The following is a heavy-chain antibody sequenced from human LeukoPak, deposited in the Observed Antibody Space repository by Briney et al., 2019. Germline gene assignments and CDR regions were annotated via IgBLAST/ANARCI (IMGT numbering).Heavy chain of an antibody. D-gene: IGHD6-19*01. Sequence: SVKVSCKASGGTFSSYAISWVRQAPGQGLEWMGGTIPIFGTANYAQKFQGRVTITADESTSTAYMELSSLRSEDTAVYYCARDLSSGWYYFDYWGQGTLVTVSS. V-gene: IGHV1-69*13. CDR2: TIPIFGTA. CDR1: GGTFSSYA. J-gene: IGHJ4*02. CDR3: ARDLSSGWYYFDY.